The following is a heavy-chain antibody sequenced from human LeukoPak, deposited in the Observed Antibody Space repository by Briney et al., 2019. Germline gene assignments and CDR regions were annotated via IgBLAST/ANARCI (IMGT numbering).Heavy chain of an antibody. CDR2: ISESGGNT. V-gene: IGHV3-23*01. CDR1: GFTFSSYA. CDR3: AKGDSSWYFTD. Sequence: PGGSLRLSCAASGFTFSSYAMTWVRQAPAKGLEWVSVISESGGNTFYADSVKGRFTISRDNSINTLYMQMNSLRAEDTAVYYCAKGDSSWYFTDWGQGTLVSVSS. D-gene: IGHD6-13*01. J-gene: IGHJ4*02.